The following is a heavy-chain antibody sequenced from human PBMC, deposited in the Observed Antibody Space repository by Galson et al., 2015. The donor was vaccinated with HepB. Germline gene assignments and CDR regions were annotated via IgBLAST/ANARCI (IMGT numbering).Heavy chain of an antibody. CDR2: IWYDGSNK. D-gene: IGHD3-10*01. J-gene: IGHJ4*02. Sequence: SLRLSCAASGFTFSSYGMHWVRQAPGKGLEWVAVIWYDGSNKYYADSVKGRFTISRDNSKNTLYLQMNSLRAEDTAVYYCARELIGSGSYLIDYWGQGTLVTVSS. CDR3: ARELIGSGSYLIDY. CDR1: GFTFSSYG. V-gene: IGHV3-33*08.